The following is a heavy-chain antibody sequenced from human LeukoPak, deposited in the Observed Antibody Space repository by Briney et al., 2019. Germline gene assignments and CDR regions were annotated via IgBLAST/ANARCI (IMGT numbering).Heavy chain of an antibody. CDR2: IRTSAEGAKYA. V-gene: IGHV3-48*02. CDR3: STDQRYAFDY. CDR1: GFTFTSYP. J-gene: IGHJ4*02. Sequence: PGGSLRLSCAASGFTFTSYPMNWVGQAPGKGLEWISNIRTSAEGAKYAYSSASVKGLLTISRDDGKNTLSLHMNSLRDDDTAVYYCSTDQRYAFDYWGQGILVTVSS. D-gene: IGHD3-9*01.